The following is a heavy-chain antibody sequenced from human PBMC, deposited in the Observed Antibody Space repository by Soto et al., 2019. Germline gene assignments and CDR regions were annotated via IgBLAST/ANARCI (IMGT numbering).Heavy chain of an antibody. Sequence: ASVKVSCKVSGYTLTELSMHWVRQAPGKGLEWMGGFDPEDGETIYAQKFQGRVTMTEDTSTDTAYMELSSLRSEDTAVYYCATSFNGITIFGVVTDYYYGMAVWGQGTTVTVSS. CDR2: FDPEDGET. CDR1: GYTLTELS. V-gene: IGHV1-24*01. J-gene: IGHJ6*02. CDR3: ATSFNGITIFGVVTDYYYGMAV. D-gene: IGHD3-3*01.